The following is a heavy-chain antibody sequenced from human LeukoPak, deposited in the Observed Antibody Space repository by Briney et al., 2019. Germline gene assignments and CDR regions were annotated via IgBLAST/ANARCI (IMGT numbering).Heavy chain of an antibody. CDR3: ARADYSHGYGFFDF. CDR1: GFTFSSYG. CDR2: IYRGGST. J-gene: IGHJ4*02. V-gene: IGHV3-NL1*01. Sequence: GGSLRLSCAASGFTFSSYGMHWVRQAPGRGLEWVADIYRGGSTFYADSVTGRFTVSRDNVKNALSLQMNSLTADDTALYYCARADYSHGYGFFDFWGQGILVTVSS. D-gene: IGHD5-18*01.